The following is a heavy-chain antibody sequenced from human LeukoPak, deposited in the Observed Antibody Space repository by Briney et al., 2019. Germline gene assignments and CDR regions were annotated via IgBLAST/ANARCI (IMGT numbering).Heavy chain of an antibody. Sequence: PGGSLRLSCTASGFTFSGYGMHWVRQAPGKGLEWVAIIWYDGSKRYYADSVKGRFTISRDNLKNTLYLEMNTLRAEDTAMYYCARSEVSTTLLDYWGQGTLVTVSS. CDR3: ARSEVSTTLLDY. CDR2: IWYDGSKR. CDR1: GFTFSGYG. D-gene: IGHD5/OR15-5a*01. J-gene: IGHJ4*02. V-gene: IGHV3-33*01.